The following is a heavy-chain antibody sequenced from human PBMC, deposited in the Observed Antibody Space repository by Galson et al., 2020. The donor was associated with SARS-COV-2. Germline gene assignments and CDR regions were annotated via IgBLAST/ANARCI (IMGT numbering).Heavy chain of an antibody. D-gene: IGHD2-15*01. J-gene: IGHJ4*02. CDR3: AGEEIYCSGGSCYPPTSRNDY. CDR2: IYYSGST. CDR1: GGSISSSSYY. Sequence: SETLSLTCTVSGGSISSSSYYWGWIRQPPGKGLEWIGSIYYSGSTYSNPSLKSRVTISVDTSKNQFSLKLSSVTAADTAVYYCAGEEIYCSGGSCYPPTSRNDYWGQGTLVTVSS. V-gene: IGHV4-39*02.